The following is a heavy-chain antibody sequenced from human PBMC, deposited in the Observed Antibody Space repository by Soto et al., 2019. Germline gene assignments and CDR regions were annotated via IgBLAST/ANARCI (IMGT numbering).Heavy chain of an antibody. CDR1: GFTFSSYA. CDR3: ARDSRGRDSSGYYYYFDY. CDR2: ISYDGSNK. Sequence: QVQLVESGGGVVQPGRSLRLSCAASGFTFSSYAMHWVRQAPGKGLEWVAVISYDGSNKYYADSVKGRFTISRDNSKNTLYLQMNSLRAEETAVYYCARDSRGRDSSGYYYYFDYWGQGTLVTVSS. J-gene: IGHJ4*02. V-gene: IGHV3-30-3*01. D-gene: IGHD3-22*01.